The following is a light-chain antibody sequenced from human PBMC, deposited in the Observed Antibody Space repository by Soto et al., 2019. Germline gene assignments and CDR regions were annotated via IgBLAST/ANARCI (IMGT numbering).Light chain of an antibody. V-gene: IGKV1-39*01. Sequence: DIQMTQSPSSLSASVGDRVTITCRASQSINTYLNWYQQKRGTAPKLLIYAASSLQSGVPLRFSGSGSGTDFTLTISSLQPEDFATYHCQQSYSTPWTFGQGTKVEIK. CDR2: AAS. CDR1: QSINTY. J-gene: IGKJ1*01. CDR3: QQSYSTPWT.